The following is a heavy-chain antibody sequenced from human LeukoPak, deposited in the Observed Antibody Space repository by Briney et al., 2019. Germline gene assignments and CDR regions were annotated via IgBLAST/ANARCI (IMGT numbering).Heavy chain of an antibody. D-gene: IGHD3-10*01. CDR2: VYHSGST. V-gene: IGHV4-30-4*01. CDR1: GVSISSGDYY. Sequence: SETLSLTCTVSGVSISSGDYYWSWIRQPPGKVLEWIGYVYHSGSTYYSPPLRNRVTLSVDTSKNQFSLKLSSVTAADTAVYYCARAHGSPSVRLFDPWGQGTLVTVSS. CDR3: ARAHGSPSVRLFDP. J-gene: IGHJ5*02.